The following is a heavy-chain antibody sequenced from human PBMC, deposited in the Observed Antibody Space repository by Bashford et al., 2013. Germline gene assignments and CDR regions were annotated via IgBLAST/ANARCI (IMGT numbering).Heavy chain of an antibody. Sequence: SGPTLVKPTETLTLTCTVSGFSLSNARMGVSWIRQPPGKALEWLAHIFSNDEKSYSTSLKSRLTISKDTSKSQVVLTMTNMDPVDTATYYCARTVVTGTKYYYYYMDVWGKGXTVTVSS. CDR3: ARTVVTGTKYYYYYMDV. D-gene: IGHD1/OR15-1a*01. CDR2: IFSNDEK. V-gene: IGHV2-26*01. CDR1: GFSLSNARMG. J-gene: IGHJ6*03.